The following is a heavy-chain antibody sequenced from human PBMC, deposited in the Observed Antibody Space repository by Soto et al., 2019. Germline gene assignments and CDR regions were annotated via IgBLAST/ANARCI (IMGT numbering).Heavy chain of an antibody. J-gene: IGHJ4*02. CDR2: IYYTGST. Sequence: SETLSLTCTVSGGSISNYYWSWLRQPPGKGLEWMGNIYYTGSTNYHPSLKSRVILSVESSKNQLSLRLNSVTAADTAVYYCTRVGGYYGDYPNFDYWGQGALVTVSS. CDR3: TRVGGYYGDYPNFDY. CDR1: GGSISNYY. V-gene: IGHV4-59*01. D-gene: IGHD4-17*01.